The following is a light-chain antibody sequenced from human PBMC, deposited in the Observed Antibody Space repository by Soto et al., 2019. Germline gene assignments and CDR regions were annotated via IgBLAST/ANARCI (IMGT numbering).Light chain of an antibody. CDR3: QQYGTPPHVN. V-gene: IGKV3-20*01. Sequence: EIVLTQSPGTLSLSPGERATLSCRASQSINGNYLAWYQQKPGQAPRLLIFGVSSRAPGIPDRFSGRGSGEEFTLTITRLQPEDFAVYSCQQYGTPPHVNFGAGTRLKI. J-gene: IGKJ5*01. CDR1: QSINGNY. CDR2: GVS.